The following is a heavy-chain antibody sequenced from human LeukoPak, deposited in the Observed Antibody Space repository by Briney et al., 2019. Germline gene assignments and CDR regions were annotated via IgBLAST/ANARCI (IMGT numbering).Heavy chain of an antibody. J-gene: IGHJ3*02. Sequence: GGSLRLSCAASGFTFSSYSMNWVRQAPGKGREWVSSISSSSSYIYYADSVKGRFTISRDNAKNSLYLQMNSLRAEDTAVYYCARAHGSGSYYAGDAFDIWGQGTMVTVSS. CDR2: ISSSSSYI. CDR3: ARAHGSGSYYAGDAFDI. D-gene: IGHD3-10*01. CDR1: GFTFSSYS. V-gene: IGHV3-21*01.